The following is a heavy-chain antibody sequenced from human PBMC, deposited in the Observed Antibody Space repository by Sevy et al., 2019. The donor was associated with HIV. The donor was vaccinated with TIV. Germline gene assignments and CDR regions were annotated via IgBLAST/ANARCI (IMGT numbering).Heavy chain of an antibody. V-gene: IGHV3-30*02. D-gene: IGHD6-13*01. J-gene: IGHJ6*02. CDR1: GFTFSSYG. Sequence: GGSLRLSCAASGFTFSSYGMHWVRQAPGKGLEWVAFIRYDGSNKYYADCVKGRFTISRDNSKNTLYLQMNSLRAEDTAVYYCAKGQQLKYYYGMDVWGQGTTVTVSS. CDR3: AKGQQLKYYYGMDV. CDR2: IRYDGSNK.